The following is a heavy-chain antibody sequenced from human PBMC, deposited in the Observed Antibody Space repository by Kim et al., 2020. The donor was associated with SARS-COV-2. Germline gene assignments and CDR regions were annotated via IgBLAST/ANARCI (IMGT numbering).Heavy chain of an antibody. CDR3: ARGGYSGYDSTLYGMDV. D-gene: IGHD5-12*01. Sequence: SVKVSCKASGGTFSSYAISWVRQAPGQGLEWMGGIIPIFGTSNYAQKFQGRVTITADESTSTAYMELSSLRSEDTAVYYCARGGYSGYDSTLYGMDVWGQGTTVTVSS. V-gene: IGHV1-69*13. CDR1: GGTFSSYA. J-gene: IGHJ6*02. CDR2: IIPIFGTS.